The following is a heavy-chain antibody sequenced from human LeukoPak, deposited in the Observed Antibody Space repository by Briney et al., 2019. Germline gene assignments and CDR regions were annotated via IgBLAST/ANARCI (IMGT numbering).Heavy chain of an antibody. CDR1: GFTFSSYA. Sequence: GGSLRLSCAASGFTFSSYAMSWVRQAPGKGLEWVSAISGSGGSTYYADSVKGRFTISRDNSKNTLYLQMNSLRAEDTAVYYCAKDLGFGGPDTYCDFWSGYYGLDYWGQGTLVTVSS. V-gene: IGHV3-23*01. CDR3: AKDLGFGGPDTYCDFWSGYYGLDY. J-gene: IGHJ4*02. D-gene: IGHD3-3*01. CDR2: ISGSGGST.